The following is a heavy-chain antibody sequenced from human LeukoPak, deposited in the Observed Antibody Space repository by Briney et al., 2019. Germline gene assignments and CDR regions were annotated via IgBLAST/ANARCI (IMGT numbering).Heavy chain of an antibody. CDR2: VSSSGSI. D-gene: IGHD5-24*01. J-gene: IGHJ4*02. CDR3: ARGRRDGYNLRNFDY. CDR1: GDSISYFY. Sequence: SETLSLTCSVSGDSISYFYWSWIRQAAGKGLEWIGRVSSSGSIDYNASLKSRVTMSVDTSKNQFSLKLNSVTAADTAVYYCARGRRDGYNLRNFDYWGQGTLVTVSS. V-gene: IGHV4-4*07.